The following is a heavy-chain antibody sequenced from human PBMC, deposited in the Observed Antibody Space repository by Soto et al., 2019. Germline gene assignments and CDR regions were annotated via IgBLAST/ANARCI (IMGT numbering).Heavy chain of an antibody. CDR1: GFTFTDYA. CDR3: AKEEGSTWYPTDH. V-gene: IGHV3-23*01. Sequence: EVQLLQSGGGLVQPGGSLTLSCATSGFTFTDYAMSWVRQAPGKGLEWVSVISGSADSTFYSDSVKGRFTISRDNSMNTLYLQMNSLRVEDTAVYYCAKEEGSTWYPTDHWGQGTLVTVSS. J-gene: IGHJ4*02. D-gene: IGHD6-13*01. CDR2: ISGSADST.